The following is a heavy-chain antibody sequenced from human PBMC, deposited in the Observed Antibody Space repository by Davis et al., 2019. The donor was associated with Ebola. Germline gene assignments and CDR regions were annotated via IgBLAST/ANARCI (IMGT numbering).Heavy chain of an antibody. V-gene: IGHV4-30-4*01. D-gene: IGHD3-10*01. J-gene: IGHJ4*02. Sequence: PSETLSLTCTFSGGSISSGDYYWSWIRQPPGKGLEWIGYIYYSGSTYYNPSLKSRVTISVDTSKNQFSLKLSSVTAADTAVYYCARAHRGNYPDYWGQGTLVTVSS. CDR2: IYYSGST. CDR3: ARAHRGNYPDY. CDR1: GGSISSGDYY.